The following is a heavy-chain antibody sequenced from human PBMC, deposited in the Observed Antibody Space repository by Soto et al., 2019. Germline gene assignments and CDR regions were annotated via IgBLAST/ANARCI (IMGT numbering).Heavy chain of an antibody. Sequence: GXSVKVSCKASVGTFSSYAISWVRQAPGQGLEWMGGIIPIFGTANYAQKFQGRVTITADESTSTAYMELSSLRSEDTAVYYCARVIVVVPAAIISPYSPLDVWGQGTTVTVSS. J-gene: IGHJ6*02. CDR3: ARVIVVVPAAIISPYSPLDV. CDR2: IIPIFGTA. D-gene: IGHD2-2*02. CDR1: VGTFSSYA. V-gene: IGHV1-69*13.